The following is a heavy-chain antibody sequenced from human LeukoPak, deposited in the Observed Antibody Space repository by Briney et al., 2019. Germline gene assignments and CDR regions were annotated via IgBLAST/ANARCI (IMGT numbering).Heavy chain of an antibody. CDR2: IIPIFGKA. V-gene: IGHV1-69*05. CDR3: ARDGDIVVTTDAFDI. D-gene: IGHD2-15*01. CDR1: GGTFSSYA. Sequence: SVKVSCKASGGTFSSYAISWVRQAPGQGLEWMGGIIPIFGKANYAQKFQGRVTITTDESTSTAYMELSSLRSEDTAVYYCARDGDIVVTTDAFDIWGQGTMVTVSS. J-gene: IGHJ3*02.